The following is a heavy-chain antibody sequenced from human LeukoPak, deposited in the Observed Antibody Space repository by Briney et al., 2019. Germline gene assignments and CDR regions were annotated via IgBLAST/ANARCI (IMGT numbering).Heavy chain of an antibody. CDR2: ISYDGSNK. Sequence: GGSLRLSCAASGLTFSSYAMHWVRQAPGKGLEWVAVISYDGSNKYYADSVKGRFTISRDNSKNTLYLQMNSLRAEDTAVYYCARDRVPWYYDSSGYPMDVWGQGTTVTVSS. CDR1: GLTFSSYA. J-gene: IGHJ6*02. CDR3: ARDRVPWYYDSSGYPMDV. D-gene: IGHD3-22*01. V-gene: IGHV3-30-3*01.